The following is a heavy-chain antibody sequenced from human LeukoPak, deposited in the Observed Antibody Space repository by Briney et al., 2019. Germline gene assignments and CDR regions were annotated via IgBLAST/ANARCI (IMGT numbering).Heavy chain of an antibody. V-gene: IGHV1-18*01. CDR3: AREPYYDRIFDY. J-gene: IGHJ4*02. CDR2: ISAYNGNT. CDR1: GYTFTSYG. D-gene: IGHD3-22*01. Sequence: RASVKVSCKASGYTFTSYGISWVRQAPGQGLEWMGWISAYNGNTNYAQKLQGRVTMTTDTSTSTVYMELSSLRSEDTAVYYCAREPYYDRIFDYWGQGTLVTVSS.